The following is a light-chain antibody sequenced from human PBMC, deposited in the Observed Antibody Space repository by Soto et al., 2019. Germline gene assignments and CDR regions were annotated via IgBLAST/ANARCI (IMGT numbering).Light chain of an antibody. CDR2: AAS. J-gene: IGKJ1*01. CDR3: QQYGTSPPGT. CDR1: QSVSSN. V-gene: IGKV3-15*01. Sequence: EILMTQSPATLSVSPGERASLSCRASQSVSSNLAWYQQKPGQAPRLLIYAASTRATGIPARFSGSGSGTDFTLTISRLEPEDFAVYYCQQYGTSPPGTFGQGTKVDIK.